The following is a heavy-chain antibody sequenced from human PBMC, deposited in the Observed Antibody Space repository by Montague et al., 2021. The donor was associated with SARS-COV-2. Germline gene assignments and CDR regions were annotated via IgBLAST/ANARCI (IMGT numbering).Heavy chain of an antibody. J-gene: IGHJ4*02. V-gene: IGHV3-7*01. D-gene: IGHD1-26*01. Sequence: SLRLSCAASGFTFSAYYITWVRQAPGKGLEWVASMSEDGRQKYYVDSVKGRFTISRDNAESSLSLQMNTLRAEDTAIYYCAKHLGDVGATCFDQWGQGTLVTVSS. CDR3: AKHLGDVGATCFDQ. CDR1: GFTFSAYY. CDR2: MSEDGRQK.